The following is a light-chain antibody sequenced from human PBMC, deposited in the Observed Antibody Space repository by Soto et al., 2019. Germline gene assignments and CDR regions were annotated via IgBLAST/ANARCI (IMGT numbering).Light chain of an antibody. V-gene: IGLV3-1*01. CDR1: KLGNRY. J-gene: IGLJ1*01. Sequence: SYELTQPPSVSVSPGQTGSITCSGDKLGNRYASWYQHRPGQSPVLVIYQNNKRPPGIPERFAGSNSGNTATLTITGTQAMDEADYYCQAWDSSTAGVFGTGTKLTVL. CDR3: QAWDSSTAGV. CDR2: QNN.